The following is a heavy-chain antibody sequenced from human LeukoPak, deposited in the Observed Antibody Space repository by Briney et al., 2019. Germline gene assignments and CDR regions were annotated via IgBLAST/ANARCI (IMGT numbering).Heavy chain of an antibody. J-gene: IGHJ4*02. Sequence: SETLSLTCTVSGGSVSSRNYYWNWIRQSPGKGLEWIVFIPYSGRTKYNPSLKSRVTISVDTTKNQISLKLNSVTAADTAVYYCARGYFDYWGQGTLVTVSS. CDR2: IPYSGRT. V-gene: IGHV4-61*01. CDR1: GGSVSSRNYY. CDR3: ARGYFDY.